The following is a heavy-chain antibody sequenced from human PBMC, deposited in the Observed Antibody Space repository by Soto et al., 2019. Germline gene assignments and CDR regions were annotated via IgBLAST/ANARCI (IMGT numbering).Heavy chain of an antibody. D-gene: IGHD3-3*01. J-gene: IGHJ4*02. V-gene: IGHV3-30-3*01. CDR2: ISYDGSNK. CDR3: ARDLTGGPTYYDFWSRYSPVDY. Sequence: SLRLSCAASGFTFSSYAMHWVRQAPGKGLEWVAVISYDGSNKYYADSVKGRFTISRDNSKNTLYLQMNSLRAEDTAVYYCARDLTGGPTYYDFWSRYSPVDYWGLGTLVTVSS. CDR1: GFTFSSYA.